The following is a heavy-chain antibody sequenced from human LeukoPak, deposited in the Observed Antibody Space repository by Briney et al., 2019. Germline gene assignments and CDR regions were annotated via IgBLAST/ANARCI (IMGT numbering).Heavy chain of an antibody. J-gene: IGHJ6*02. Sequence: GGSLRLSCSASGFTFSSYAMHWVRQAPGKGLEYVSAISSNGGSTYYADSVKGRFTTSRDNSKNTLYLQMSSLRAEDTAVYYCARGPVPAAMLGYDILQGYYYYGMDVWGQGTTVTVSS. CDR3: ARGPVPAAMLGYDILQGYYYYGMDV. V-gene: IGHV3-64D*06. D-gene: IGHD2-2*01. CDR1: GFTFSSYA. CDR2: ISSNGGST.